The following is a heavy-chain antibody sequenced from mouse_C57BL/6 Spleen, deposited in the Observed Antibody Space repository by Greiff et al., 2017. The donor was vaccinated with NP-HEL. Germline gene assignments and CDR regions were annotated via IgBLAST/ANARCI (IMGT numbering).Heavy chain of an antibody. Sequence: VQLQQPGAELVKPGASVKMSCKASGYTFTSYWITWVKQRPGQGLEWIGDIYPGSGSTNYNEKFKSKATLTVDTSSSTAYMQLSSLTSEDSAVYYCARGGYYNGNAMDYWGQGTSVTVSS. V-gene: IGHV1-55*01. J-gene: IGHJ4*01. D-gene: IGHD1-1*01. CDR3: ARGGYYNGNAMDY. CDR2: IYPGSGST. CDR1: GYTFTSYW.